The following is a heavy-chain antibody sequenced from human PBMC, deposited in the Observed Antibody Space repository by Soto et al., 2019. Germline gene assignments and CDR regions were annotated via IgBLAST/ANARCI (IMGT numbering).Heavy chain of an antibody. CDR2: INPQGGST. D-gene: IGHD1-26*01. Sequence: ASVKVSCQAPRYTFPSYYINCVRQAPGQGLEWMGVINPQGGSTAYAQKFKGRVTLTRDTSASTVYMEVSSLTYEDTAMYYCARSSGGNFGIIIEGTNWFAPWGQGTLVTVSS. CDR3: ARSSGGNFGIIIEGTNWFAP. J-gene: IGHJ5*02. V-gene: IGHV1-46*01. CDR1: RYTFPSYY.